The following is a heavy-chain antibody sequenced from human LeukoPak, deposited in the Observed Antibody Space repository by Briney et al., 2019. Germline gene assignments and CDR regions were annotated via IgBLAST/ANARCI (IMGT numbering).Heavy chain of an antibody. CDR1: GYTFTGYY. Sequence: ASVKVSCKASGYTFTGYYMHWVRQAPGQGLEWMGWINPNSGGTNYAQKFQGRVTMTRDTSISTAYMKLSRLRSDDTAVYYCARDLNYYDSSGYYPNGMDVWGQGTTVTVSS. V-gene: IGHV1-2*02. CDR2: INPNSGGT. D-gene: IGHD3-22*01. CDR3: ARDLNYYDSSGYYPNGMDV. J-gene: IGHJ6*02.